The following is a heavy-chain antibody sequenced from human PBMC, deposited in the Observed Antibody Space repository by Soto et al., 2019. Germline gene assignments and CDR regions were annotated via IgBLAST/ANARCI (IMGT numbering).Heavy chain of an antibody. J-gene: IGHJ4*02. CDR2: INHSGST. CDR3: ARVLIGLTGPDLNFDY. Sequence: SETLSLTCAVYGGSFSGYYWSWIRQPPGKGLEWIGEINHSGSTNYNPSLKSRVTISVDTSKNQFSLKLSSVTAADTAVYYCARVLIGLTGPDLNFDYWGQGTLVTVSS. CDR1: GGSFSGYY. D-gene: IGHD3-9*01. V-gene: IGHV4-34*01.